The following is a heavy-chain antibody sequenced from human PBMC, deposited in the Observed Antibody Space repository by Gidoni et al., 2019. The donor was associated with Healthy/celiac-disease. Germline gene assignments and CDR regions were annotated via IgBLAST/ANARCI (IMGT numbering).Heavy chain of an antibody. CDR1: GYAFTGYR. J-gene: IGHJ5*02. Sequence: QVPLVQCGAQVQQPGASVTVHCQASGYAFTGYRIHWVRQAPGQGLEWMGWINPQSGGTNYAQKFQGRVTMTRDTSINTAYMELSRLRSDDTAVYYCARFLFDPWGQGTLVTVSS. CDR2: INPQSGGT. CDR3: ARFLFDP. V-gene: IGHV1-2*02.